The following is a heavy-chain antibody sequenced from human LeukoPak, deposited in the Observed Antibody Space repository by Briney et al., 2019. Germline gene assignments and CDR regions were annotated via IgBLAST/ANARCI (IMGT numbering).Heavy chain of an antibody. CDR2: ISYDGSNK. Sequence: GGSLRLSCAASGFTFSSYAMHWVRQAPGKGLEWVAVISYDGSNKYYADSVKGRFTISRDDSKNTLYLQMNSLRAEDTAVYYCARDRYYDSSGYSNWFDPWGQGTLVTVSS. J-gene: IGHJ5*02. CDR3: ARDRYYDSSGYSNWFDP. CDR1: GFTFSSYA. V-gene: IGHV3-30-3*01. D-gene: IGHD3-22*01.